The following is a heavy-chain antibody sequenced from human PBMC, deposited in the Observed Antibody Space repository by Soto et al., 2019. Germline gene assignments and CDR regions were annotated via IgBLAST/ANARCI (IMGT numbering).Heavy chain of an antibody. V-gene: IGHV4-30-2*01. CDR3: ARERYYYDSSGYSSNAFDI. Sequence: SETLSLTCAVSGGSISSGGYSWSWIRQPPGKGLEWIGYIYHSGSTYYNPSLKSRVTISVDRSKNQFSLKLSSVTAADTAVYYCARERYYYDSSGYSSNAFDIWGQGKMVTVSS. D-gene: IGHD3-22*01. CDR1: GGSISSGGYS. CDR2: IYHSGST. J-gene: IGHJ3*02.